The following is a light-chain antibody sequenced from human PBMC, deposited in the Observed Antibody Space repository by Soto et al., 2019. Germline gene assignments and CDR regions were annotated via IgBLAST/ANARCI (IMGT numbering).Light chain of an antibody. V-gene: IGKV1-5*03. CDR1: QSISSW. CDR3: QQYNSYWT. CDR2: KSS. J-gene: IGKJ1*01. Sequence: DIQMTQSPSTLSASVGDRVTITCRASQSISSWLAWYQQKPGKAPKLLIYKSSSLESGVTSRFSGSGYGTEFNLTISSLQPDDVATYDCQQYNSYWTCGQGTKVEIK.